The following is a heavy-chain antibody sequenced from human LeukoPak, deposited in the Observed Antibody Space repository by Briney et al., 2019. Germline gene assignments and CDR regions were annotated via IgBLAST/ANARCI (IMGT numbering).Heavy chain of an antibody. J-gene: IGHJ4*02. CDR1: GYTFTSYY. CDR2: INPSGGST. CDR3: ARGSATTFDY. Sequence: ASVKVSYNASGYTFTSYYMHWVRQAPGQGLEWMGIINPSGGSTSYAQKFQGRVTMARDTSTSTVYMELSSLRSEDTAVYYCARGSATTFDYWGQGTLVTVSS. D-gene: IGHD1-26*01. V-gene: IGHV1-46*01.